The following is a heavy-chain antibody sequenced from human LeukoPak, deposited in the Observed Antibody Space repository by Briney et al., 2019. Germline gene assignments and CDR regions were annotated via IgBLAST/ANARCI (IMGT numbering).Heavy chain of an antibody. V-gene: IGHV3-48*01. Sequence: PGGSLTLSCAASGFTFSSSSMNWVRHPPGKGMGWVSYIRSSSRTIYYAVSVKGQFTISRDNAKDSLYLQMSGLRAENTAVYYCARDSPSGSYPDYGGQGPLVTVPS. CDR3: ARDSPSGSYPDY. CDR1: GFTFSSSS. CDR2: IRSSSRTI. D-gene: IGHD1-26*01. J-gene: IGHJ4*02.